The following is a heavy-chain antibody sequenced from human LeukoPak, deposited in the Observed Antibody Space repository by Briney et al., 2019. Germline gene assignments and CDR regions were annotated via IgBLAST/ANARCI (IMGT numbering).Heavy chain of an antibody. CDR1: GGTFSGYA. CDR3: ARAYCGGDCYSYFDY. J-gene: IGHJ4*02. Sequence: SVKVSCKASGGTFSGYAISWVRQAPGQGLEWMGRIIPIFGTANYAQKFQGRVTITTDESTSTAYMELSSLRSEDTAVYYCARAYCGGDCYSYFDYWGQGTLVTVSS. V-gene: IGHV1-69*05. CDR2: IIPIFGTA. D-gene: IGHD2-21*02.